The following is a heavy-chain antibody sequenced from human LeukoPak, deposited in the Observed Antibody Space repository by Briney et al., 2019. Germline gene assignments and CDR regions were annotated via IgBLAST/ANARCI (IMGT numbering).Heavy chain of an antibody. D-gene: IGHD2-2*01. Sequence: PSETLSLTCAVYGGSFSGYYWSWIRQPPGKGLEWIGEINHSGSTNYNPSLKSRVTISVDTSKNRFSLKLSSVTAADTAVYYCARGVHEYCSSTSCYPRSFDYWGQGTLVTVSS. V-gene: IGHV4-34*01. CDR3: ARGVHEYCSSTSCYPRSFDY. CDR1: GGSFSGYY. J-gene: IGHJ4*02. CDR2: INHSGST.